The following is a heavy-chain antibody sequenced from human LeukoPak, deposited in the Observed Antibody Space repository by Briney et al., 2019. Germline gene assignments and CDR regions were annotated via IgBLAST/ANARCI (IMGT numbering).Heavy chain of an antibody. J-gene: IGHJ3*02. CDR2: ISGGGVST. CDR3: AKDRRDAFPGDAFDI. CDR1: GFTFSSYA. D-gene: IGHD5-24*01. Sequence: GGSLRLSCAASGFTFSSYAMSWVRQAPGKGLEWVSVISGGGVSTYYADSVKGRFTISRDDSKNTLYLHMNSLRAEDTAVYYCAKDRRDAFPGDAFDIWGQGTMVTVSS. V-gene: IGHV3-23*01.